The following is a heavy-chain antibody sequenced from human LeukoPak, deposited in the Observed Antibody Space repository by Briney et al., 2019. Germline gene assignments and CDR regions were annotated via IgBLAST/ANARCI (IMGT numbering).Heavy chain of an antibody. D-gene: IGHD3-10*01. Sequence: GASVKVSCKASGYTFTSYGISWVRQATGQGLEWMGWMNPNSGNTGYAQKFQGRVTITRNTSISTAYMELSSLRSEDTAVYYCARGPYGSGSYRYYYYMDVWGKGTTVTVSS. CDR1: GYTFTSYG. CDR2: MNPNSGNT. CDR3: ARGPYGSGSYRYYYYMDV. V-gene: IGHV1-8*03. J-gene: IGHJ6*03.